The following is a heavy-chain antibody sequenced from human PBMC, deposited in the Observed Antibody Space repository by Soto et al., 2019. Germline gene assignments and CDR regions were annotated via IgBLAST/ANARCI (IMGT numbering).Heavy chain of an antibody. J-gene: IGHJ3*02. CDR2: ISYDGSNK. Sequence: PGGSLRLSCAASGFTFSSYGMHWVRQAPGKGLEWVAVISYDGSNKYYADSVKGRFTISRDNSKNTLYLQMNSLRAEDTAVYYCAKDRRPSRILYVFDIWGQGTTVTVSS. D-gene: IGHD2-15*01. CDR1: GFTFSSYG. V-gene: IGHV3-30*18. CDR3: AKDRRPSRILYVFDI.